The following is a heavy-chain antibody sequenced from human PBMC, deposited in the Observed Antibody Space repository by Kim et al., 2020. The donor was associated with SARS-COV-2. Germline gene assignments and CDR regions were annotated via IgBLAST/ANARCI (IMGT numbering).Heavy chain of an antibody. J-gene: IGHJ4*02. CDR3: ARGGSWNDGFDY. D-gene: IGHD1-1*01. V-gene: IGHV1-3*01. Sequence: KDSQKCQGRVTITRDTSASTDYMELSSLTSEDTAVYYCARGGSWNDGFDYWGQGTLVTVSS.